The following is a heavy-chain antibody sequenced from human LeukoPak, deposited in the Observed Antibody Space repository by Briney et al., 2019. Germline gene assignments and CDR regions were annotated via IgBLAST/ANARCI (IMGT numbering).Heavy chain of an antibody. D-gene: IGHD1-26*01. Sequence: GGSLRLSCAASGFTVSSTYMSWVRQAPGKGLEWVSTLYGGGTTYYADSVKGRFTISRDKSKNTLYLQMNTLRVEDTATYYCVTGFRQWELLNHWGQGTLVTVSS. J-gene: IGHJ4*02. CDR2: LYGGGTT. CDR3: VTGFRQWELLNH. V-gene: IGHV3-53*01. CDR1: GFTVSSTY.